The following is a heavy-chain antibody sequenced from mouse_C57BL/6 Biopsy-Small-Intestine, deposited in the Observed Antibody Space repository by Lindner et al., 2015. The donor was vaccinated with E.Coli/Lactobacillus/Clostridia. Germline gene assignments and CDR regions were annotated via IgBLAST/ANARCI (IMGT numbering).Heavy chain of an antibody. J-gene: IGHJ3*01. CDR2: INPSTGGT. CDR1: GYSFTGYY. CDR3: ARSDWGWFAY. D-gene: IGHD4-1*01. Sequence: VQLQESGPELVKPGASVKISCKASGYSFTGYYVNWVKQSPEKGLEWIGEINPSTGGTTYNQKFKAKATLTVDKSSSTAYMQLKSLTSEDSAVYYCARSDWGWFAYWGQGTLVTVSA. V-gene: IGHV1-42*01.